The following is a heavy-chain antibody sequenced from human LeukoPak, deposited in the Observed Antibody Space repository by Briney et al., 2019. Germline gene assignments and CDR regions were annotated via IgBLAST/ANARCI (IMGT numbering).Heavy chain of an antibody. V-gene: IGHV3-23*01. CDR3: AKSGSSWFGVY. D-gene: IGHD3-10*01. Sequence: GGSLRLSYAASGVTFSSYGMHWVRQAPGKGLEWVSGISGSGTSTFYADSVKGRFTISRDNSKNTLYLQMTSLRAEDTAVYYCAKSGSSWFGVYWGQGTLVTVSS. CDR1: GVTFSSYG. CDR2: ISGSGTST. J-gene: IGHJ4*02.